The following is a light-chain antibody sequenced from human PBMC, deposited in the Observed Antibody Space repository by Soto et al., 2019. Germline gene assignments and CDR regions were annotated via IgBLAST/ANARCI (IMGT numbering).Light chain of an antibody. V-gene: IGKV1-9*01. Sequence: DIQLTPSPSFLSASVGDRVTITCRASQGISSYLAWYQQTPGKAPKLLIYAASTLQSGVPSRFSGSGSGTEFTLTISSLQPEDFATYYCQQLNSYPITFGQGTRLEI. CDR2: AAS. CDR3: QQLNSYPIT. CDR1: QGISSY. J-gene: IGKJ5*01.